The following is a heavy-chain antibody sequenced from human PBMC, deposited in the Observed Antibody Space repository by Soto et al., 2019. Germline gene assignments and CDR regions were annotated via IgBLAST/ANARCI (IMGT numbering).Heavy chain of an antibody. CDR2: VYYGGST. V-gene: IGHV4-39*01. Sequence: QLHLQESGPGLVKPSETLSLTCTVSGGSISSSSYYWGWIRQPPGKGLEWIGNVYYGGSTYYNPSLKNRVTISVETSKSQFSLTLSSVTAADTAVYYCAGGDYYHSSGYYFYYYTMDVWGQGTTVTVSS. J-gene: IGHJ6*02. CDR3: AGGDYYHSSGYYFYYYTMDV. CDR1: GGSISSSSYY. D-gene: IGHD3-22*01.